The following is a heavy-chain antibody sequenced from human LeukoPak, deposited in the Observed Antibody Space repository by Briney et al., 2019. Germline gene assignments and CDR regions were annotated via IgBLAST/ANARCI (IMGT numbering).Heavy chain of an antibody. CDR3: AREENHIVTTSYYFDH. CDR1: GFTFTNYA. D-gene: IGHD5-12*01. J-gene: IGHJ4*02. CDR2: IHDDGST. Sequence: GGSLRLSCAASGFTFTNYAMSWVRQAPGKGLEWVSLIHDDGSTYYTDSVKGRFTISRDNSKNTLYLQINSLRAEDTAVYYCAREENHIVTTSYYFDHWGQGTLVTVSS. V-gene: IGHV3-23*01.